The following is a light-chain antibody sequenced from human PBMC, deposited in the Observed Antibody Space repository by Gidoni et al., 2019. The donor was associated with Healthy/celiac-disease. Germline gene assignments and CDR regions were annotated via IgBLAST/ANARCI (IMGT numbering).Light chain of an antibody. Sequence: ELVLTQSPATLSLSPGERATLSCRASQSVSSYLAWYQQKPGQAPRLLIYDASNRATGIPARFSGSGSGTDFTLTISSLEPEDFAVYYCQQRSNWPPITFXXXTRLEIK. V-gene: IGKV3-11*01. CDR1: QSVSSY. J-gene: IGKJ5*01. CDR3: QQRSNWPPIT. CDR2: DAS.